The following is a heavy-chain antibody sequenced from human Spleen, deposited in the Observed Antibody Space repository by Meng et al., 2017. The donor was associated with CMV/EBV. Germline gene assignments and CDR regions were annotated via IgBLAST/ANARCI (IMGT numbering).Heavy chain of an antibody. CDR1: GFTFSSYA. Sequence: GESLKISCAASGFTFSSYAMHWVRQAPGKGLEWVAVISYDGSNKYYADSVKGRFTISRDNSKNTLYLQMNSLRAEDTAVYFCAKDLLFDSSAPFHYWGQGTLVTVSS. CDR3: AKDLLFDSSAPFHY. CDR2: ISYDGSNK. V-gene: IGHV3-30-3*01. J-gene: IGHJ4*02. D-gene: IGHD3-22*01.